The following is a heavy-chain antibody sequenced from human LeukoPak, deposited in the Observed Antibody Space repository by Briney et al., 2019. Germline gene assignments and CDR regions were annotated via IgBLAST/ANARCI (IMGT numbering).Heavy chain of an antibody. Sequence: GGSLRLSCGASGFTFSSYAMSWVRQAPGKGLEWVSAISGSGGSTYYADSVKGRFTISRDNSKNTLYLQMNSLRAEDTAVYYCAREPPWFGKEANDYWGQGTLVTVSS. CDR2: ISGSGGST. J-gene: IGHJ4*02. CDR3: AREPPWFGKEANDY. D-gene: IGHD3-10*01. V-gene: IGHV3-23*01. CDR1: GFTFSSYA.